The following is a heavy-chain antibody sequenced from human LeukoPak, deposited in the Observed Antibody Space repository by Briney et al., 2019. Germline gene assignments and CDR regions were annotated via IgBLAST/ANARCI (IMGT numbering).Heavy chain of an antibody. Sequence: GGSLRLSCAASGFTFSSYGMHWVRQAPGKGLEWVAFIRYDGSNKYYADSVKGRFTISRDNSKNTLYLQMNSLGAEDTAVYYCAKLVGYYGSGSYYKRHDAFDILGQGTMVTVSS. CDR3: AKLVGYYGSGSYYKRHDAFDI. CDR2: IRYDGSNK. CDR1: GFTFSSYG. V-gene: IGHV3-30*02. J-gene: IGHJ3*02. D-gene: IGHD3-10*01.